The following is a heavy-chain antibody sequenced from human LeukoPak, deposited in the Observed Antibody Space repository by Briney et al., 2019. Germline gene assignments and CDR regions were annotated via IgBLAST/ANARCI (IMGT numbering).Heavy chain of an antibody. CDR1: GGSFSGYY. J-gene: IGHJ6*03. CDR3: ARAYYDFWSGYPDYYMDV. D-gene: IGHD3-3*01. CDR2: INHSGST. V-gene: IGHV4-34*01. Sequence: SETLSLTCAVYGGSFSGYYWSWIRQPPGKGLEWIGEINHSGSTNCNPSLKSRVTISVDTSKNQFSLKLSSVTAADTAVYYCARAYYDFWSGYPDYYMDVWGKGTTVTVSS.